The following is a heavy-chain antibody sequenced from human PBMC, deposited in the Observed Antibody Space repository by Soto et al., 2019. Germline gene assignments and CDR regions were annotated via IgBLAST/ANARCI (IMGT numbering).Heavy chain of an antibody. V-gene: IGHV3-30-3*01. CDR1: GFTFSSYA. CDR2: ISYDGSNK. Sequence: GGSLRLSCAASGFTFSSYAMHWVRQAPGKGLEWVAVISYDGSNKYYADSVKGRFTISRDNSKNTLYLQMNSLRAEDTAVYYCARDGAAAADPYYYYGMDVWGQGTTVTVSS. D-gene: IGHD6-13*01. J-gene: IGHJ6*02. CDR3: ARDGAAAADPYYYYGMDV.